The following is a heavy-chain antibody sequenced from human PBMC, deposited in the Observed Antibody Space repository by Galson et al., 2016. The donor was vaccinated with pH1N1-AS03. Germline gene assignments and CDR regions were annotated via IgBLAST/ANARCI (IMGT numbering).Heavy chain of an antibody. D-gene: IGHD2-15*01. V-gene: IGHV5-51*01. CDR3: ARHRQSETYSEAFDI. Sequence: EVKKPGESLKISCKASGYDFITYWIGWVRQIPGRGLEWMGVIDPRDSDTRYSPSFQGQVTISADKSITTAHLQWDSLKASDTGMYFCARHRQSETYSEAFDIWGQGTMVTVSS. CDR2: IDPRDSDT. J-gene: IGHJ3*02. CDR1: GYDFITYW.